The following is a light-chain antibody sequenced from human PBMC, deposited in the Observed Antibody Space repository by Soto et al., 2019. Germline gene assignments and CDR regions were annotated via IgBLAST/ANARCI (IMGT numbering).Light chain of an antibody. J-gene: IGLJ2*01. CDR3: SSYTTNKTLL. V-gene: IGLV2-14*01. CDR1: SSDVGAYNF. Sequence: QYALTQPASVSGSPGQSITISCTGNSSDVGAYNFVSWYQQHPGKAPKLIFYEVSNRPPGLSDRFSGSKSGTTASLTISGLQAEDEADYFCSSYTTNKTLLFGGGTKLTVL. CDR2: EVS.